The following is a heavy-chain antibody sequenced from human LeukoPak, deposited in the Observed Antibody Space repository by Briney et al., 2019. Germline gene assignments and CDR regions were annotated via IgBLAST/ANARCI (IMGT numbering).Heavy chain of an antibody. Sequence: ASVKVSCKASGYTFTGYCMHWVRQAPGQGLEWMGRINTNSGGTNYAQMFRGRVTMTRDTSISTAYMERSRLRSDDTAVYCCARGYYDSSGYYYVNYWGQGTLVTGSS. CDR1: GYTFTGYC. D-gene: IGHD3-22*01. CDR3: ARGYYDSSGYYYVNY. CDR2: INTNSGGT. J-gene: IGHJ4*02. V-gene: IGHV1-2*06.